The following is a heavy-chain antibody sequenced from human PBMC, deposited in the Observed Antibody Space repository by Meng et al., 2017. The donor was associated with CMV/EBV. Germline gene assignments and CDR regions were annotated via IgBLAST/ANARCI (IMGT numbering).Heavy chain of an antibody. CDR3: ARGDSSGWFPFDY. D-gene: IGHD6-19*01. V-gene: IGHV1-69*12. CDR1: GGTFSSYA. Sequence: HVQLVQSGAEVRKRGSSVQVSCKASGGTFSSYAISWVRQAPGQGLEWMGGIIPIFGTANYAQKFQGRVTITADESTSTAYMELSSLRSEDTAVYYCARGDSSGWFPFDYWGQGTLVTVAS. J-gene: IGHJ4*02. CDR2: IIPIFGTA.